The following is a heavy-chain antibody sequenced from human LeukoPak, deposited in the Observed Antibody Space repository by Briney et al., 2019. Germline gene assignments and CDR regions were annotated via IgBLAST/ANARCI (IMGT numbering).Heavy chain of an antibody. CDR2: IIASSGST. CDR1: GFSFSSYA. J-gene: IGHJ4*02. D-gene: IGHD5-12*01. CDR3: VKGGYDYVEVAYFDF. Sequence: PGGSLRLSCAASGFSFSSYAMSWVRQAPGKGLEWVSIIIASSGSTFYADSVKGRFTISRDNSKNTLYLQMNSLRVEDTAVYYCVKGGYDYVEVAYFDFWGQGTLVTVSP. V-gene: IGHV3-23*01.